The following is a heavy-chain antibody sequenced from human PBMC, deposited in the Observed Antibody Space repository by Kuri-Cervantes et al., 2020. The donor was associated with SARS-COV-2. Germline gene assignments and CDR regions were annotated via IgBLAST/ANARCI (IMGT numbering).Heavy chain of an antibody. CDR2: IIPIFGTA. Sequence: SVKVSCKASGYTFTGYYMHWVRQAPGQGLEWMGGIIPIFGTANYAQKFQGRVTITADKSTSTAYMELSSLRSEDTAVYYCARDNYGSGSYDFDYWGQGTLVTVSS. D-gene: IGHD3-10*01. V-gene: IGHV1-69*06. CDR3: ARDNYGSGSYDFDY. CDR1: GYTFTGYY. J-gene: IGHJ4*02.